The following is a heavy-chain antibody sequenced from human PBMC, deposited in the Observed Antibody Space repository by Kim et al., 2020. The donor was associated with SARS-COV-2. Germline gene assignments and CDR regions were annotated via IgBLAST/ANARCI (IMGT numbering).Heavy chain of an antibody. CDR1: GFTFSSYA. V-gene: IGHV3-30-3*01. Sequence: GGSLRLSCAASGFTFSSYAMHWVRQAPGKGLEWVAVISYDGSNKYYADSVKGRFTISRDNSKNTLYLQMNSLRAEDTAVYYCARDPYYYDRLGDAFDIWGQGTMVTVSS. D-gene: IGHD3-22*01. J-gene: IGHJ3*02. CDR2: ISYDGSNK. CDR3: ARDPYYYDRLGDAFDI.